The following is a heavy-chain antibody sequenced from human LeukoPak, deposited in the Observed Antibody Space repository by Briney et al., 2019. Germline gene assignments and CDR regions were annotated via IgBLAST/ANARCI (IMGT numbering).Heavy chain of an antibody. J-gene: IGHJ2*01. D-gene: IGHD3-10*02. V-gene: IGHV3-7*04. CDR2: IRQDGATK. CDR3: ARHVVLGRVVKYFDL. Sequence: GGSLRLSCAASGFMFSRYWMSWVRQAPGKGLEWVANIRQDGATKYYVDSVRGRFTISRDNDQKSLYLQMNNLRADDMALYFCARHVVLGRVVKYFDLWGRGSLVTVSS. CDR1: GFMFSRYW.